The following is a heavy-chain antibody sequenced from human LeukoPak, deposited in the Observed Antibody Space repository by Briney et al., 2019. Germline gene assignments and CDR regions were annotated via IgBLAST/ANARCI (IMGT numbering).Heavy chain of an antibody. CDR1: GDSINSLDL. V-gene: IGHV4-59*11. D-gene: IGHD3-9*01. Sequence: HPSETLSLTCTVSGDSINSLDLWSWVRQAPGKGLEWIGHNQNPSYNPSLKSRVVISIRTSRNQFSLTLNTVTAADTATYFCVTYFVNGGGRGHWGPGVLVTVSS. CDR2: NQNP. J-gene: IGHJ4*02. CDR3: VTYFVNGGGRGH.